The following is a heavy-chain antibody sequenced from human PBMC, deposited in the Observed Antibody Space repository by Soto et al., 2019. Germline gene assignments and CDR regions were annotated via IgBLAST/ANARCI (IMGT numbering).Heavy chain of an antibody. CDR2: LDWNSGGI. CDR3: VRDRDSRGLGFLDF. D-gene: IGHD6-19*01. Sequence: PGGSLRLSCLASGFNFDGYAMHWVRQAPGKGLEWVSGLDWNSGGIDYADSVKGRFTISRDNAKSTLYLEMNRLRAEDTALYYCVRDRDSRGLGFLDFWGQGTLVTVSS. V-gene: IGHV3-9*01. CDR1: GFNFDGYA. J-gene: IGHJ4*02.